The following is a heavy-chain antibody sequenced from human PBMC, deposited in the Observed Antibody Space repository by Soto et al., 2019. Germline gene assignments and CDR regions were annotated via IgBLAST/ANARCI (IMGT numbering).Heavy chain of an antibody. J-gene: IGHJ4*02. D-gene: IGHD3-3*01. V-gene: IGHV4-59*01. CDR1: GGSISSYY. Sequence: SETLSLTCTVSGGSISSYYWSWIRQPPGKGLEWIGYIYYSGSTNYNPSLKSRVTISVDTSKNQFSLKLSSVIAADTAVYYCARMGIYDFWSGYYFDYWGQGTLVTVSS. CDR3: ARMGIYDFWSGYYFDY. CDR2: IYYSGST.